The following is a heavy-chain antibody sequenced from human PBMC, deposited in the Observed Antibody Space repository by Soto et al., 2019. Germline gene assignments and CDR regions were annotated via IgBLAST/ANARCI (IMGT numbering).Heavy chain of an antibody. J-gene: IGHJ1*01. CDR3: TTHSGYELNSESLQH. D-gene: IGHD5-12*01. V-gene: IGHV3-21*01. CDR1: EFTFSSYG. CDR2: ISSSSSYM. Sequence: GGSLRLSCTASEFTFSSYGRNWVRQAPGKGLEWVSSISSSSSYMYYADSVKGRFTISRDNAKNSLYLQMNSLRAEDTAVYYCTTHSGYELNSESLQHWGQGTLVTVSS.